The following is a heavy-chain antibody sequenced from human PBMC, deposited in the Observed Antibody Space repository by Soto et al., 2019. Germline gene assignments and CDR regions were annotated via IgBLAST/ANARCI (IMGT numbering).Heavy chain of an antibody. CDR2: ISYDGSNI. CDR3: ARPLWRDDYNWGYFDL. CDR1: GFSFSSYA. J-gene: IGHJ2*01. V-gene: IGHV3-30-3*01. Sequence: QVQLVESGGGVVQPGRSLRLSCAASGFSFSSYAMRWVRQAPGKGLAWVAVISYDGSNIYYADSVKGRFTTSRDNSKNTLYLQMNSLRTEDTAVYYCARPLWRDDYNWGYFDLWGRGTLVTVSS. D-gene: IGHD4-4*01.